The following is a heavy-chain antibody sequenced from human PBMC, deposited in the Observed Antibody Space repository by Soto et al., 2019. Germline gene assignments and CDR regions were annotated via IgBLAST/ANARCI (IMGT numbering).Heavy chain of an antibody. CDR2: IWYDGSNK. Sequence: GGSLRLSCAASGFTFSSYGMHWVRQAPGKGLEWVAVIWYDGSNKYYADSVKGRFTISRDNSKNTLYLQMNSLRAEDTAVYYCAREANQYSYGPNAIAPVADAFDIWGQGTMVTVSS. V-gene: IGHV3-33*01. J-gene: IGHJ3*02. CDR3: AREANQYSYGPNAIAPVADAFDI. CDR1: GFTFSSYG. D-gene: IGHD5-18*01.